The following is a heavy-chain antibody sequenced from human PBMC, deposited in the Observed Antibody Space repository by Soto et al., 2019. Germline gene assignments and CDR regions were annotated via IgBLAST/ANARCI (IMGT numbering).Heavy chain of an antibody. V-gene: IGHV4-4*07. CDR1: GGSISSYY. D-gene: IGHD3-3*01. CDR2: MYTSGST. Sequence: PSETLSLTCIVSGGSISSYYWSWIRQPAGKGLKWIGRMYTSGSTNYNPSLKSRVTMSVDTSKNQFSLKLSSVTAADTAVYYCARGTSARGYYGYWGQGTLVTVSS. J-gene: IGHJ4*02. CDR3: ARGTSARGYYGY.